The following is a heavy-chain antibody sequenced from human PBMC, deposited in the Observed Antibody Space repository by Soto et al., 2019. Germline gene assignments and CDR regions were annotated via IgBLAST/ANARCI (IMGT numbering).Heavy chain of an antibody. Sequence: QVQLVQSGAEVKKPGSSVKVSCKASGGTFSSYAISWVRQAPGQGLEWMGGIIPIFGTANYAQKFQGRVTITAEESTSTAYMELSSLRSEDTAVYYCARGMDIVVVVAATRYYYGMDVWGQGTTVTVSS. V-gene: IGHV1-69*01. D-gene: IGHD2-15*01. J-gene: IGHJ6*02. CDR3: ARGMDIVVVVAATRYYYGMDV. CDR1: GGTFSSYA. CDR2: IIPIFGTA.